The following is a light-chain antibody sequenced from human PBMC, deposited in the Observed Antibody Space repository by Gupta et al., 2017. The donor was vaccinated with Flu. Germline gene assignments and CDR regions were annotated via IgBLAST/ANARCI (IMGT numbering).Light chain of an antibody. V-gene: IGKV3-15*01. J-gene: IGKJ2*01. CDR2: GAS. CDR1: ESVSVN. CDR3: QHYRHWPL. Sequence: EIVLTQSPATLSVSPGERVTLSCRASESVSVNLAWYQRKPGQPPRLLIYGASNRAAGVPARFSGSGSGTDFTLTISSLQAEDFAVYECQHYRHWPLFGQGTKLAIK.